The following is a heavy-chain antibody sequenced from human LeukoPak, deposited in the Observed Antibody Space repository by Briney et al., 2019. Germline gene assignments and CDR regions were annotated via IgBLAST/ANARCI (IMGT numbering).Heavy chain of an antibody. CDR1: GYTFTGYY. CDR2: INPNSGGT. V-gene: IGHV1-2*04. J-gene: IGHJ6*03. D-gene: IGHD2-2*02. CDR3: ARHYCSSTSCYTGCYYYMDV. Sequence: AASVKVSCKASGYTFTGYYMHWVRQAPGQGLEWMGWINPNSGGTNYAQKFQGWVTMTRDTSISTAYMELSSLRSEDTAVYYCARHYCSSTSCYTGCYYYMDVWGKGTTVTVSS.